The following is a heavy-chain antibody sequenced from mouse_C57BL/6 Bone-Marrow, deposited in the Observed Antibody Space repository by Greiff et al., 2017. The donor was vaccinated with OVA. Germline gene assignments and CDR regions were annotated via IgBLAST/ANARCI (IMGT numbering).Heavy chain of an antibody. J-gene: IGHJ2*01. D-gene: IGHD2-1*01. CDR1: GFTFSSYG. CDR2: ISSGGSCT. Sequence: EVQVVESGGDLVKPGGSLKLSCAASGFTFSSYGMSWVRQTPDKRLEWVATISSGGSCTYYPDSVKGRFTLSRDNSKNTLYLQTSSLKSEDTAMYYCARPRLIWPYFDYWGQGTTLTVSS. CDR3: ARPRLIWPYFDY. V-gene: IGHV5-6*01.